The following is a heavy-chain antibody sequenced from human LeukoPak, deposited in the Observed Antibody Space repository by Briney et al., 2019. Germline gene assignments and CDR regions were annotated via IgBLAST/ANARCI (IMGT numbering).Heavy chain of an antibody. J-gene: IGHJ5*02. CDR3: ARDRGLGVDWFDP. CDR2: IYYSGST. D-gene: IGHD3-16*01. Sequence: SETLSLTCTVSGGSISSYYWSWIRQPPGKGLEWIGYIYYSGSTNYNPSVKSRVTISVDTSKKQFSLKLSSVTAADTAVYYCARDRGLGVDWFDPWGQGTLVTVSS. CDR1: GGSISSYY. V-gene: IGHV4-59*01.